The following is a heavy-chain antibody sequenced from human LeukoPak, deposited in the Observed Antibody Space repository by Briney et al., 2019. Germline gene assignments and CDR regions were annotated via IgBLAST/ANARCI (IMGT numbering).Heavy chain of an antibody. Sequence: SVKVSCKASGGTFSSYAISWVRQAPGQGLEWMGRIIPILGIANYAQKFQGRVTITADKSTSTAYMELSSLRSEDTAVYYCARPDYYDSSSYYRYYYDGMDVWGQGTTVTVSS. V-gene: IGHV1-69*04. D-gene: IGHD3-22*01. CDR2: IIPILGIA. CDR3: ARPDYYDSSSYYRYYYDGMDV. CDR1: GGTFSSYA. J-gene: IGHJ6*02.